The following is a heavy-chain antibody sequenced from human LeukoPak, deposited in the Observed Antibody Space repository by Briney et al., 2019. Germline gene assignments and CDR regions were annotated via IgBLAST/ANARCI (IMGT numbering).Heavy chain of an antibody. J-gene: IGHJ4*02. CDR3: ASNTAMLD. V-gene: IGHV3-74*01. D-gene: IGHD5-18*01. CDR2: INGDGSDT. Sequence: GGSLRLSCVASGLTFRRYRMHWVRQVPGKGLVWLSRINGDGSDTTYADSVKGRFTISRDNAKNTVDLQMNSLRVDDTAVYYCASNTAMLDWGQGILVTVSS. CDR1: GLTFRRYR.